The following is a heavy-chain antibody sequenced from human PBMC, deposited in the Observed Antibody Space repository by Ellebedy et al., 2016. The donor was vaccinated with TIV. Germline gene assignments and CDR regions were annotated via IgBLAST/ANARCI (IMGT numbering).Heavy chain of an antibody. CDR2: IYYSGSA. CDR3: ARLYTSYYYFDY. Sequence: MPSETLSLTCTVSGDSISSYYWNWVRQPPGKGLEWIGYIYYSGSAYYNPSLESRVSISVDTSKNQFSLNLNSVTAAETAMYYCARLYTSYYYFDYWGQGILVTVSS. CDR1: GDSISSYY. D-gene: IGHD2-2*02. V-gene: IGHV4-59*01. J-gene: IGHJ4*02.